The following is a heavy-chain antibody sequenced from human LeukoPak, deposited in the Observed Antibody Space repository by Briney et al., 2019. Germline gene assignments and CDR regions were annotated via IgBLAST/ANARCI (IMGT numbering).Heavy chain of an antibody. V-gene: IGHV3-30*18. D-gene: IGHD2-21*02. Sequence: PGRSLRLSCAASGFTLSSYGMHWVRQAPGKGLEWVAVISYDGSNKYYADSVKGRFTISRDNSKNTLYLQMNSLRAEDTAVYYCAKDIMAYCGGHCLTAFDIWGQGTMVTVSS. CDR3: AKDIMAYCGGHCLTAFDI. CDR1: GFTLSSYG. J-gene: IGHJ3*02. CDR2: ISYDGSNK.